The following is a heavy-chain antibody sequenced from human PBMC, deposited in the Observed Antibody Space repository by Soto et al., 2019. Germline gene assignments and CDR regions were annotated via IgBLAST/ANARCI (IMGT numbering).Heavy chain of an antibody. CDR1: GGSISSYY. Sequence: SETLSLTCTVSGGSISSYYWSWIRQPPGKGLEWIGYIYYSGSTNYNPSLKSRVTISVDTSKNQFSLKLSSVTAADTAVYYRARGFSGGYDGSGPGYYYYGMDVWGQGTTVTVSS. CDR3: ARGFSGGYDGSGPGYYYYGMDV. J-gene: IGHJ6*02. CDR2: IYYSGST. V-gene: IGHV4-59*12. D-gene: IGHD3-10*01.